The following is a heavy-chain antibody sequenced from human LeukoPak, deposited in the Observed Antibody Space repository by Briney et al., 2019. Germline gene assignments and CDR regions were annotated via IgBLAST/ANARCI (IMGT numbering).Heavy chain of an antibody. CDR2: FDPEDGET. CDR3: ATVYSGSYRADY. V-gene: IGHV1-24*01. CDR1: GYTLTELS. Sequence: ASVKVSCKASGYTLTELSMHWVRQAPGKGLEWMGGFDPEDGETIYAQKFQGRVTMTEDTSTDTAYMELSSLRSEDTAVYYCATVYSGSYRADYWGQGTLVTVSS. J-gene: IGHJ4*02. D-gene: IGHD1-26*01.